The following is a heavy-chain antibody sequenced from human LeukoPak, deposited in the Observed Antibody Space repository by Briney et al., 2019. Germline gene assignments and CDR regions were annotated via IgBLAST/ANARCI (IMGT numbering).Heavy chain of an antibody. J-gene: IGHJ5*02. D-gene: IGHD4-17*01. CDR1: GGTFSSYA. CDR3: ARAYGDYGFGSWFDP. V-gene: IGHV1-69*06. Sequence: ASVKVSCKASGGTFSSYAISWVRQAPGQGLEWMGGIIPIFGTANYAQKFQGRVTITADKSTSTAYMELSSLRSEDTAVYYCARAYGDYGFGSWFDPWGQGTLVTVSS. CDR2: IIPIFGTA.